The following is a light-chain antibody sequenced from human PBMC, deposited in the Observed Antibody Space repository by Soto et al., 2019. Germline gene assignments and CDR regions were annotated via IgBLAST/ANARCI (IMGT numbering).Light chain of an antibody. Sequence: QSVLTQPPSTSGTPGQRVTISCSGSSSNIGTSTVNWYQQVPGTAPKLLIYSNDQRHSGVPDRFSGSKSGTSVSLAISGLQSEDEADYFCAAWDARLNGVVFGGGTKVTVL. V-gene: IGLV1-44*01. CDR3: AAWDARLNGVV. CDR2: SND. J-gene: IGLJ3*02. CDR1: SSNIGTST.